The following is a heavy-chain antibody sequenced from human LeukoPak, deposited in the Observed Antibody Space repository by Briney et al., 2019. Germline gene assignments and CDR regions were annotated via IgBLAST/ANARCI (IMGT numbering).Heavy chain of an antibody. V-gene: IGHV4-39*02. Sequence: SETLSLTCTVSDDSISSGAYSWVWVRQPPGKGLEFIGTVYYGGKTYYNPSLKSRVTMSVDTPKKHFSLNLTSVNAADTAVYYCARLRAARYFFDYWGQGARVTVSA. J-gene: IGHJ4*02. CDR3: ARLRAARYFFDY. CDR1: DDSISSGAYS. CDR2: VYYGGKT. D-gene: IGHD6-6*01.